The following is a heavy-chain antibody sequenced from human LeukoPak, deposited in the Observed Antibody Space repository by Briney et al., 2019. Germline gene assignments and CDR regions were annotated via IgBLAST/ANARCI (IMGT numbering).Heavy chain of an antibody. CDR2: ISWNSGSI. D-gene: IGHD2-2*01. V-gene: IGHV3-9*01. J-gene: IGHJ4*02. CDR1: GFTFDDYA. CDR3: AKDLRRYCSSTSCYPFDY. Sequence: GGSLRLSCAASGFTFDDYAMRWVRQAPGKGLEWVSGISWNSGSIGYADSVKGRFTISRDNAKNSLYLQMNSLRAEDTALYYCAKDLRRYCSSTSCYPFDYWGQGTLVTVS.